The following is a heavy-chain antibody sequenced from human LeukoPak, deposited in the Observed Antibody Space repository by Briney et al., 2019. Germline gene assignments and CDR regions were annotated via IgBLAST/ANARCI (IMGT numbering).Heavy chain of an antibody. D-gene: IGHD3-10*01. J-gene: IGHJ4*02. CDR3: ARRSRDTRRGLNYYGSGSYRFDY. Sequence: SETLSLTCTVSGGSISSYYWSWIRQPPGKGLEWIGEINHSGSTNYNPSLKSRVTISVDTSKNQFSLKLSSVTAADTAVYYCARRSRDTRRGLNYYGSGSYRFDYWGQGTLVTVSS. CDR1: GGSISSYY. V-gene: IGHV4-34*01. CDR2: INHSGST.